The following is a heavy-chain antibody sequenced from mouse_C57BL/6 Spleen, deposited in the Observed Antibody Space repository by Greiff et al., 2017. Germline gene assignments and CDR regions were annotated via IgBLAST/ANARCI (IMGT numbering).Heavy chain of an antibody. V-gene: IGHV5-17*01. J-gene: IGHJ2*01. CDR3: ARRGDYVLFDY. Sequence: EVKLMESGGGLVKPGGSLKLSCAASGFTFSDYGMHWVRQAPEKGLEWVAYISSGSSTIYYADTVKGRFTITRDNAKTTLFLQMTSLRSEATAMYYYARRGDYVLFDYWGQGTTLTVSS. D-gene: IGHD2-4*01. CDR1: GFTFSDYG. CDR2: ISSGSSTI.